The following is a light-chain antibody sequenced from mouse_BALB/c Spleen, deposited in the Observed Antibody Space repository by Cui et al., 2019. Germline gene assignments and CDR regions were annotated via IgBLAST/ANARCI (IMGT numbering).Light chain of an antibody. CDR3: QQWSSNPPT. V-gene: IGKV4-59*01. Sequence: HIVLTQSPAIMSPSLGEKVTMTCSASSRVSYMQWYQQKSGTSPKRWIYDTSKLASGVPARFSGSGSGTSYSLTISSMEAEDAATYYCQQWSSNPPTFGSGTKLEIK. J-gene: IGKJ4*01. CDR1: SRVSY. CDR2: DTS.